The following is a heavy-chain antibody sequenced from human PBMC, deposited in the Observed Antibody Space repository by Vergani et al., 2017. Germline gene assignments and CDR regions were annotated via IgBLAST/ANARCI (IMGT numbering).Heavy chain of an antibody. CDR3: ARRKGKDYYDTSVYPFDP. D-gene: IGHD3-22*01. Sequence: QVQLVQSGAEVKKPGASVKVSCKASGYNFTNYGISWVRQAPGQGLEWVGWISGYNRNTRYAQKFQGRVTMTTDTSTSTAYMDLRSLRSDDTAVYYCARRKGKDYYDTSVYPFDPWGQGTLVTVSS. V-gene: IGHV1-18*01. J-gene: IGHJ5*02. CDR1: GYNFTNYG. CDR2: ISGYNRNT.